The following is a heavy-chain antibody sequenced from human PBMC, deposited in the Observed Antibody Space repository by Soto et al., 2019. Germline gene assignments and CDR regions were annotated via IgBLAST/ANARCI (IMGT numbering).Heavy chain of an antibody. CDR1: GFTFSSYS. Sequence: GGSLRLSCAASGFTFSSYSMNWVRQAPGKGLEWVSYISSSSSTIYYADSVKGRFTISRDNAKNSLYLQMNSLRAEDTAVYYWAREPPNWNYADPLVYWGQGTLVTVSS. V-gene: IGHV3-48*01. CDR2: ISSSSSTI. J-gene: IGHJ4*02. D-gene: IGHD1-7*01. CDR3: AREPPNWNYADPLVY.